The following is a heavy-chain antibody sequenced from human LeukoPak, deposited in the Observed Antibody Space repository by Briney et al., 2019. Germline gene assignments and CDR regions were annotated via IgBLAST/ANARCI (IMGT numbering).Heavy chain of an antibody. Sequence: SETLSLTCTVSGGSISSYYWSWIRQPPGKGLEWIGYIYYSGSTNYNPSLKSRVTISVDTSKNQFSLELSSVTAADTAVYYCARVVRYYYGSGSYGPLYYFDYWGQGTLVTVSS. V-gene: IGHV4-59*01. CDR1: GGSISSYY. CDR2: IYYSGST. CDR3: ARVVRYYYGSGSYGPLYYFDY. D-gene: IGHD3-10*01. J-gene: IGHJ4*02.